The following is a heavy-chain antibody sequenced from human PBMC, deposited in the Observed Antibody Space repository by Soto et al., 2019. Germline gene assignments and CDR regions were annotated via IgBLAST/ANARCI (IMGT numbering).Heavy chain of an antibody. CDR1: GGSISSYY. J-gene: IGHJ4*02. CDR3: ARAPIAARPRGYYFDY. V-gene: IGHV4-59*01. CDR2: IYSSGST. D-gene: IGHD6-6*01. Sequence: QVQLQESRPGMVKPSETLSLTCTVSGGSISSYYWSWIRQPPGKGLEWIGYIYSSGSTHYNPSLKSRVTISVDTSKNHFSLTLSSVTAADTAVYYCARAPIAARPRGYYFDYWGQGTLVTVSS.